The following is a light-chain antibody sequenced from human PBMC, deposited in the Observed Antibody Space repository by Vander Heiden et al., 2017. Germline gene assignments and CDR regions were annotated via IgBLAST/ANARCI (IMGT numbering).Light chain of an antibody. V-gene: IGLV1-51*01. CDR3: GTWDSSLSASV. J-gene: IGLJ1*01. CDR1: SSNIGNNY. CDR2: DNN. Sequence: QSVLTQPPSVSAAPGPKVTISCAGSSSNIGNNYVSWYQQLPGTAPKLLIYDNNKRPSGIPDRFSGSKSGTSATLGITGLQTGDEADYYCGTWDSSLSASVFGTGTKVTVL.